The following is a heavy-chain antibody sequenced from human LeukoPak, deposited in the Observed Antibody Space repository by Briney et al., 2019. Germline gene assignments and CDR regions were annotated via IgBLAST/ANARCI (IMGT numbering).Heavy chain of an antibody. D-gene: IGHD3-22*01. CDR3: AKVGDSSGYYYFFDY. J-gene: IGHJ4*02. Sequence: GALRLSCAASGFAFNNYAMHWVRQAPGKGLEWVSVISGSGGSTYYADSVKGRFTISRDNSKNTLYLQMNSLRAEDTAVYYCAKVGDSSGYYYFFDYWGQGTLVTVSS. CDR2: ISGSGGST. V-gene: IGHV3-23*01. CDR1: GFAFNNYA.